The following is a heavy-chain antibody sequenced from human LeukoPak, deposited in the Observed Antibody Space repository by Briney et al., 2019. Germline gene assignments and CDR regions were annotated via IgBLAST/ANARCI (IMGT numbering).Heavy chain of an antibody. CDR3: AREGV. CDR2: ISSGGST. V-gene: IGHV3-53*01. J-gene: IGHJ4*02. D-gene: IGHD2-8*01. Sequence: GGSLRLSCAPSGFTVSNSHMTWIRQAPGKGLEWVSSISSGGSTNYADSVKGRFTISRDNSKNTMYLQMNSLRVEDTAMYYCAREGVWGQGALVTVSS. CDR1: GFTVSNSH.